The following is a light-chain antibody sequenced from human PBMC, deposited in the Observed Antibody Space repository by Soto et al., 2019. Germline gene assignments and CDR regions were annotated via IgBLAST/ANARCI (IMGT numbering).Light chain of an antibody. Sequence: DIVMTQSPGTLSLSPGERATLSCRASQSISSNYLAWYQQKPGQSPRLLIYGASTRATGIPARFSGSGSGTEFTLTISSLQSEDSAVYYCQQYNNWWTFGQGTKVDIK. J-gene: IGKJ1*01. CDR1: QSISSN. V-gene: IGKV3-15*01. CDR2: GAS. CDR3: QQYNNWWT.